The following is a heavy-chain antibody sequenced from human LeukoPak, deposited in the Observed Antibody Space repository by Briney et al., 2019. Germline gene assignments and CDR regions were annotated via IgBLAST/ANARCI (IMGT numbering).Heavy chain of an antibody. D-gene: IGHD6-13*01. V-gene: IGHV3-48*03. CDR1: GFTFSSFA. Sequence: GGSLRLSCAASGFTFSSFAMSWVRQAPGKGLEWVSYTSSSGRTIYYADSVRGRFTVSRDNAKNSLYLQMNSLRVEDTAVYYCARRAIAEGFDYWGQGTLVTVSS. J-gene: IGHJ4*02. CDR2: TSSSGRTI. CDR3: ARRAIAEGFDY.